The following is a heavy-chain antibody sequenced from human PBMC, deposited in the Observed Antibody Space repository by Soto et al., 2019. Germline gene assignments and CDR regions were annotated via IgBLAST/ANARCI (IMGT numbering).Heavy chain of an antibody. V-gene: IGHV4-39*01. CDR2: IYYSGST. J-gene: IGHJ5*02. CDR1: GGSISSSSYY. Sequence: PXETLSLTCTVSGGSISSSSYYWGWIRQPRGKGLEWIGSIYYSGSTYYNPSLKSRVTISVDTSKNQFSLKLSSVTAADTAVYYCARNWDITIFGVVIFGWFDHWGQGTLVTVSS. CDR3: ARNWDITIFGVVIFGWFDH. D-gene: IGHD3-3*01.